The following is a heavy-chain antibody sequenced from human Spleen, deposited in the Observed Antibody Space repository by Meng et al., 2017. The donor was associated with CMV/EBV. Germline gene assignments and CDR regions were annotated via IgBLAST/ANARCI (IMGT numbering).Heavy chain of an antibody. CDR1: GLTFTIHT. V-gene: IGHV3-30*04. CDR3: ARGGFGRGVTIPFCGMDV. CDR2: ISYDGSDK. J-gene: IGHJ6*02. D-gene: IGHD2-21*01. Sequence: GESLKISCAASGLTFTIHTMHWVRQAPGKGLEWVAVISYDGSDKYYADSVKGRFNISRDNSKNTLYLQMNSLRAEDTAVYYCARGGFGRGVTIPFCGMDVWGQGTTVTVSS.